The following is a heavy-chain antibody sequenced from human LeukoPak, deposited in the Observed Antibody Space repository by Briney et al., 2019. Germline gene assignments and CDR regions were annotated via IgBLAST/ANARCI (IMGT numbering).Heavy chain of an antibody. J-gene: IGHJ4*02. Sequence: ASVKVSCKASGYTFTSYAMHWVRQAPGQRLEWMGWINAGNGNTKYSQKFQGRATITRDTSASTAYMELSSLRSEDTAVYYCARAGITMVPGAYWGQGTLVTVSS. CDR1: GYTFTSYA. V-gene: IGHV1-3*01. CDR2: INAGNGNT. D-gene: IGHD3-10*01. CDR3: ARAGITMVPGAY.